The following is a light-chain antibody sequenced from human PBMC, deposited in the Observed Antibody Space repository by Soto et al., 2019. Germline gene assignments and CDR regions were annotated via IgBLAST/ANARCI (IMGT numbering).Light chain of an antibody. V-gene: IGKV4-1*01. Sequence: DIVMTQSPDSLAVSLGGRATINCKSSQNLLYDSNNKNYFGWYQQKPGQPPKLLFYWASTRESGVPDRFSGSGSETDFTLTISSLQAEDAAVYHCQQYYSLPLTFGGGTKVEIK. CDR3: QQYYSLPLT. J-gene: IGKJ4*01. CDR1: QNLLYDSNNKNY. CDR2: WAS.